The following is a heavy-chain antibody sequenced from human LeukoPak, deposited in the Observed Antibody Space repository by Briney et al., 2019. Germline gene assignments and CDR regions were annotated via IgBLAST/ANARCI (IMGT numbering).Heavy chain of an antibody. V-gene: IGHV4-59*01. Sequence: SETLSLTCTVSGGSISSFYWSWIRQSPRKGLEWIAYISDSGSTNYKSSLKSRVTISIDTSRNQFSLNLTSVTPADTAVYYCSRWGAVNGFDIWGQGTMVTVSS. D-gene: IGHD3-16*01. CDR2: ISDSGST. CDR1: GGSISSFY. CDR3: SRWGAVNGFDI. J-gene: IGHJ3*02.